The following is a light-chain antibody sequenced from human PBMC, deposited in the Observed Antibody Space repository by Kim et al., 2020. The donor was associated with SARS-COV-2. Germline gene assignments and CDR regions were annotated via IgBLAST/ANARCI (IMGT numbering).Light chain of an antibody. CDR2: GAS. Sequence: EIVMTQSPGTLSLSQGESATLSCRASQTIDNNYLAWYQQKPGQAPRLLIYGASSRAAGIPDRFRGGGCGTDFTLTISRLEPEDFVVYYYQQYNSSPSTFGQGTRLEIK. V-gene: IGKV3-20*01. CDR3: QQYNSSPST. J-gene: IGKJ5*01. CDR1: QTIDNNY.